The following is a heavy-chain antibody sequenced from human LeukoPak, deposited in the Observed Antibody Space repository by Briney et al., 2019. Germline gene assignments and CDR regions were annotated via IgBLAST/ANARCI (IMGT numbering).Heavy chain of an antibody. J-gene: IGHJ4*02. D-gene: IGHD6-6*01. CDR1: GFTFSSYA. CDR2: ISYDGSNK. CDR3: AKPQAGSSSEIDY. Sequence: GRSLRLSCAACGFTFSSYAMHLVRQAPGKGLEWVAVISYDGSNKYYADSVKGRFTISRDNSKNTLYLQMNSPRAEDTAVYYCAKPQAGSSSEIDYWGQGTLVTVSS. V-gene: IGHV3-30-3*02.